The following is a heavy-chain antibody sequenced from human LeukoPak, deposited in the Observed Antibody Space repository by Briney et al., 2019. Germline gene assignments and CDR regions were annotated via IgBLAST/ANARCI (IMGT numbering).Heavy chain of an antibody. CDR2: INGDGSST. CDR1: GFTFSSYW. V-gene: IGHV3-74*01. Sequence: GGSLRLSCAASGFTFSSYWMHWVRQAPGKGLVWVSRINGDGSSTSYADSVKGRFTISRDNAKNTLYLQMNSLRAEDTAVYYCASLYSSSQFDYWGQETLVTVPS. J-gene: IGHJ4*02. D-gene: IGHD6-13*01. CDR3: ASLYSSSQFDY.